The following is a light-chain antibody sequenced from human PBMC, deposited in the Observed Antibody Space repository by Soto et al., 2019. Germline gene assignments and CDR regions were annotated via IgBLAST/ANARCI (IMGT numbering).Light chain of an antibody. CDR2: WAS. CDR1: QSVLYSSNNKNY. J-gene: IGKJ4*01. Sequence: DIVMTQSPDSLAVSLGERATINCTSSQSVLYSSNNKNYLVWYQQKPGQPPKLLIYWASARESGVPDRFSGSGSWTDFTLTISSLQAEDVAVYYCQQYYTSPLTFGGGTKVEIK. CDR3: QQYYTSPLT. V-gene: IGKV4-1*01.